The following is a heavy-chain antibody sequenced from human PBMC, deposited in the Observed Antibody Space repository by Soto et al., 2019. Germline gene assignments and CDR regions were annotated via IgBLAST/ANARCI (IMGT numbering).Heavy chain of an antibody. D-gene: IGHD1-26*01. CDR3: ATNLGDIDY. V-gene: IGHV1-69*10. Sequence: ASVKVSCKASGGTFSSYAISWVRQAPGKGLEWMGGIIPNHGEAIYAQKFKGRVTITEDASTNTGYMELSSLRSEDTAVYYCATNLGDIDYWGRGTLVTVSS. CDR1: GGTFSSYA. J-gene: IGHJ4*02. CDR2: IIPNHGEA.